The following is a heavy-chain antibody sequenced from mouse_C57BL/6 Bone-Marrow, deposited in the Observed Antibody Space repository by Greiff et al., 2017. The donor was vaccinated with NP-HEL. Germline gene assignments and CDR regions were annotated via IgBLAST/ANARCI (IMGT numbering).Heavy chain of an antibody. CDR3: ARTDEDGNTGDYAMDY. D-gene: IGHD2-1*01. V-gene: IGHV5-9*01. CDR1: GFTFSSYT. CDR2: ISGGGGNT. J-gene: IGHJ4*01. Sequence: EVQLVESGGGLVKPGGSLKLSCAASGFTFSSYTMSWVRQTPEKRLEWVATISGGGGNTYYPDSVKGRFTISRDNAKNTLYLQMSSLRSEDTALYYCARTDEDGNTGDYAMDYWGQGTSVTVSS.